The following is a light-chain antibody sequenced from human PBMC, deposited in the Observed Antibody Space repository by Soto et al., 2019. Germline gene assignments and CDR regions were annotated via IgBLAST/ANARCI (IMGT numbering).Light chain of an antibody. CDR3: QQYDNLPLT. CDR2: DAS. J-gene: IGKJ4*01. V-gene: IGKV1D-13*01. CDR1: QSISNA. Sequence: AIQLTQSPSSLSASVGDTVTITCRASQSISNALAWYQQIPGKPPKLLIYDASTLESGVPSRFSGSGSGTDFTLTISSLQPGDFATYYCQQYDNLPLTFGGGTKVEIK.